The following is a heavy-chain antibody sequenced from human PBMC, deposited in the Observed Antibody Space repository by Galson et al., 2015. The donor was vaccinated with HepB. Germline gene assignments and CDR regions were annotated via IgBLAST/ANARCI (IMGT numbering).Heavy chain of an antibody. CDR1: GYTFINYG. V-gene: IGHV1-18*01. CDR2: ISVHNGVT. J-gene: IGHJ6*02. D-gene: IGHD6-13*01. Sequence: SVKVSCKASGYTFINYGINWVRQAPGQGLEWVGWISVHNGVTNYAQKVQDRVTMTTDTSTGTAYMELRNLRFDDTALYYCARNGSSPLWDYYHALDVWGQGTTVTVSS. CDR3: ARNGSSPLWDYYHALDV.